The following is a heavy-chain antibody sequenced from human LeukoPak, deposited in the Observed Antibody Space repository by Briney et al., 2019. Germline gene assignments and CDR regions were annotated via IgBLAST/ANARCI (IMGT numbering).Heavy chain of an antibody. CDR2: IYYSGST. CDR1: GGSISSSSYY. CDR3: ARDRNNLFDY. D-gene: IGHD1/OR15-1a*01. V-gene: IGHV4-39*06. Sequence: SETLSLTCTVSGGSISSSSYYWGWIRQPPGKGLEWIESIYYSGSTYYNPSLKSRVTISVDTSKNQFPLKLSSVTAADTAVYYCARDRNNLFDYWGQGTLVTVSS. J-gene: IGHJ4*02.